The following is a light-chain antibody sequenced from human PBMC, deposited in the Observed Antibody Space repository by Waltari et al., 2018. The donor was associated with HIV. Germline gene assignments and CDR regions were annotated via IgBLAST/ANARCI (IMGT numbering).Light chain of an antibody. CDR2: GAS. CDR1: QSVNRD. Sequence: EILMTQSSPTLSLSPGERATLSCRASQSVNRDLAWYQQSPGQSPRLLIHGASTRASHIPDRFSGSGSGTEFTLTISSLQSEDFAVYYCRQYNTWPPGAFGQGTKVEIK. CDR3: RQYNTWPPGA. J-gene: IGKJ1*01. V-gene: IGKV3-15*01.